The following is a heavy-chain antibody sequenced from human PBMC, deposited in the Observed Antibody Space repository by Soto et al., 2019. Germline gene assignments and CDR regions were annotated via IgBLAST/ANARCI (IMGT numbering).Heavy chain of an antibody. CDR2: IFYSGST. CDR3: ARQPTTGDTDLWFDP. J-gene: IGHJ5*02. Sequence: SETLSLTCNVSGGSISTSRSYWAWIRQPPGKRLEWLANIFYSGSTYYNPSLASRVTVSVDTSKNEFSLKLRSVTAADTAVYCFARQPTTGDTDLWFDPWGQGTLVTVSS. CDR1: GGSISTSRSY. V-gene: IGHV4-39*01. D-gene: IGHD2-21*01.